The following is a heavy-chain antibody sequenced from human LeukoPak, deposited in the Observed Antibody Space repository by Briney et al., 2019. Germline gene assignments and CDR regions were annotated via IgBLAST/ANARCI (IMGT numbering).Heavy chain of an antibody. CDR2: ISAYNGNT. Sequence: ASVKVSCKASGYTFTSYGISWVRQAPGQGLEWMGWISAYNGNTNYAQKFQGRVTMTRDTSISTAYMELSRLRSDDTAVYYCARVGMVATISLFDYWGQGTLVTVSS. CDR3: ARVGMVATISLFDY. J-gene: IGHJ4*02. CDR1: GYTFTSYG. V-gene: IGHV1-18*01. D-gene: IGHD5-12*01.